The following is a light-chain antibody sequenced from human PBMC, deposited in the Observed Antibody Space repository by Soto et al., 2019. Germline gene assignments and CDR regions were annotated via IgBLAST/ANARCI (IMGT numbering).Light chain of an antibody. CDR2: WAS. J-gene: IGKJ2*01. CDR1: QRVLYSSNNKNY. CDR3: QQYYSTLYT. V-gene: IGKV4-1*01. Sequence: DIVMTQSPDSLAVSLGERATINCKSSQRVLYSSNNKNYLAWYQQKPGQPPKLLIYWASTRESGVPDRFSGSGSGTDFTLTISSLQAEDGAVYYCQQYYSTLYTFGQGTKLEIK.